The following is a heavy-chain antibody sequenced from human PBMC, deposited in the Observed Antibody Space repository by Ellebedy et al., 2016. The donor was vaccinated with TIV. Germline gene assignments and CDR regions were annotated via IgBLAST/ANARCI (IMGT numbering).Heavy chain of an antibody. J-gene: IGHJ4*02. D-gene: IGHD4-17*01. Sequence: SETLSLXCAVYGGSFSGYYWSWIRQPPGKGLEWIGEINHSGSTNYNPSLKSRVTISVDTSKNQFSLKVRSVTAADTAVYYCARGAFTVTPKRLYFDSWGQGTLVTVSS. CDR2: INHSGST. V-gene: IGHV4-34*01. CDR3: ARGAFTVTPKRLYFDS. CDR1: GGSFSGYY.